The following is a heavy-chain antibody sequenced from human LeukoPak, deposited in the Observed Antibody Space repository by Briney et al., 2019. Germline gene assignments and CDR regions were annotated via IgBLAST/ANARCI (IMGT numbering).Heavy chain of an antibody. CDR1: GGSINNDNW. J-gene: IGHJ4*02. CDR3: ARDRHRRHYYDSSLHPPLDY. CDR2: IHHSGST. Sequence: SETLFLTCAVSGGSINNDNWWSWVRQPPGKGLEWIAEIHHSGSTNYNPSLKSRVTISVDKSNNQFSLRLKSVTAADTAVYYCARDRHRRHYYDSSLHPPLDYWAREPWSPSPQ. D-gene: IGHD3-22*01. V-gene: IGHV4-4*02.